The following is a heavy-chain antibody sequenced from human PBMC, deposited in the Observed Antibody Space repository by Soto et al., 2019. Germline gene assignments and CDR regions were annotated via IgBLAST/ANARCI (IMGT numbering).Heavy chain of an antibody. J-gene: IGHJ6*02. CDR1: GFTFSNNG. CDR2: ISYDGNNK. V-gene: IGHV3-30*18. D-gene: IGHD2-15*01. CDR3: AKGGGGNYLTYYYYYGMDV. Sequence: PRLSCAASGFTFSNNGIHWVRQAPGKGLEWVAVISYDGNNKYYADSVKGRLTISRDNSKNTVYLQMNNLRAEDTAMYYCAKGGGGNYLTYYYYYGMDVWGQGTTVTVSS.